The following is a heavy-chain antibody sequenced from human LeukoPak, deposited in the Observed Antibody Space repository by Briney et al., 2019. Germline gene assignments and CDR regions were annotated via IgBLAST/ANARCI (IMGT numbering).Heavy chain of an antibody. Sequence: GGSLRLSCAASGFTVSSNYMSWVRQAPGKGLEWVSIIYSGGSTDYADSVQDRFTISRDNSKNTLYLQMNSLRAEDTAVYYCAKIAARRPSDAFDIWGQGTMVTVSS. CDR2: IYSGGST. D-gene: IGHD6-6*01. J-gene: IGHJ3*02. V-gene: IGHV3-66*01. CDR1: GFTVSSNY. CDR3: AKIAARRPSDAFDI.